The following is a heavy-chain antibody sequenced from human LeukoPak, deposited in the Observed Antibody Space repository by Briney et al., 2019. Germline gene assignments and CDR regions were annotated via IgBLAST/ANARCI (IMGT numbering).Heavy chain of an antibody. D-gene: IGHD3-10*01. CDR2: INSDGSTT. V-gene: IGHV3-74*01. CDR3: AKYLVTMVRGFIINHDAFDI. CDR1: GFHFSRYW. Sequence: GGSQTLLCVASGFHFSRYWVHWVRQATGKGLVWVSRINSDGSTTIYADSVKGRFTISRDHAKNTLYLQMNSLRAEDTAVYYCAKYLVTMVRGFIINHDAFDIWGKTVRVTVSS. J-gene: IGHJ3*02.